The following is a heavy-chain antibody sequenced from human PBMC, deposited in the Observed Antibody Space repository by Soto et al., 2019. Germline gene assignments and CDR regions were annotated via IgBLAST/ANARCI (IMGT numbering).Heavy chain of an antibody. CDR1: GFNFSAYG. D-gene: IGHD1-26*01. CDR3: RVGVAD. CDR2: LTFDASKK. J-gene: IGHJ4*02. V-gene: IGHV3-30*03. Sequence: QVQLVESGGGVVQPGRSLRLSCAASGFNFSAYGMHWVRQAPGTGLELVALLTFDASKKYYADSVKGRVTISRDTSRNTFYLQMNSLRVDYTAVYYCRVGVADWGQGTLVTVSS.